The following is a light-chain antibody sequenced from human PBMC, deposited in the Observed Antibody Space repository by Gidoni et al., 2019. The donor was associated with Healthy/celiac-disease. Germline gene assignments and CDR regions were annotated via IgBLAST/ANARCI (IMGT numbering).Light chain of an antibody. CDR2: DAS. J-gene: IGKJ4*01. V-gene: IGKV3-11*01. CDR1: QSVSSY. Sequence: EIVLTQSPATLSLSPGERATLSCRASQSVSSYLAWYQQKPGQAPRLRIYDASNRATGIPARFSGSGSGTDFTLTISSREPEDVAVYYCQQRSNWPPALTFGGGTKVEIK. CDR3: QQRSNWPPALT.